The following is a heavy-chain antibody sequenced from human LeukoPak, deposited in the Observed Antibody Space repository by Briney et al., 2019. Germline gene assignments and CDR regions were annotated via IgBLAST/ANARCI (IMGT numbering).Heavy chain of an antibody. V-gene: IGHV4-38-2*02. J-gene: IGHJ4*01. D-gene: IGHD6-19*01. CDR2: IYHSGHT. CDR3: ASACSSSSGCNGEGDY. CDR1: GYSISSGYY. Sequence: SETLSLTCIVTGYSISSGYYWGWIRQPPGKGLEWIGSIYHSGHTYYNPSLKSRVSISVDTSKNQFSLKLTSVTAADTAVYHCASACSSSSGCNGEGDYWGHGTLVTVSS.